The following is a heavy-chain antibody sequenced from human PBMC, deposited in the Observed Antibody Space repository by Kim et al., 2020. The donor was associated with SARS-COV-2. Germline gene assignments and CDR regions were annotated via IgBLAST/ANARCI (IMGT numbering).Heavy chain of an antibody. CDR3: ATYSSSWDYAFDI. Sequence: SETLSLTCTVSGGSISSYYWSWIRQPPGKGLEWIGYIYYSGSTNYNPSLKSRVTISVDTSKNQFSLKLSSVTAADTAVYYCATYSSSWDYAFDIWGQGTMVTVSS. V-gene: IGHV4-59*08. J-gene: IGHJ3*02. CDR1: GGSISSYY. D-gene: IGHD6-13*01. CDR2: IYYSGST.